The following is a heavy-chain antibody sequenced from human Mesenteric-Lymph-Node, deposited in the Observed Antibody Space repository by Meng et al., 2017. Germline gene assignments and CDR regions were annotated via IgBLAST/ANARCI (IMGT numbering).Heavy chain of an antibody. Sequence: GESLKISCAASGFSFSTYWMHWVRQVPGKGLVWVARINSDRTLTTYADSVKGRFTISRDNAKNRLYLQMNSLRAEDTAVYYCAAGMGSFWGPGTLVTVSS. D-gene: IGHD5-18*01. CDR1: GFSFSTYW. J-gene: IGHJ4*02. CDR3: AAGMGSF. V-gene: IGHV3-74*01. CDR2: INSDRTLT.